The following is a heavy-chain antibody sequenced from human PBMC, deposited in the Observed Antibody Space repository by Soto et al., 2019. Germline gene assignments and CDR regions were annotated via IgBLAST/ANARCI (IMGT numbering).Heavy chain of an antibody. Sequence: QVQLVQSGAEVKKPGSSVKVSCKASGGTFSSYTIRWVRQAPGQGREWMGRIIPILGIANYAQKFQGRVTITADKSTSTAYMELSSLRSEDTAVYYCATDEGYWFDPWGQGTLVTVSS. CDR3: ATDEGYWFDP. CDR1: GGTFSSYT. V-gene: IGHV1-69*02. CDR2: IIPILGIA. J-gene: IGHJ5*02.